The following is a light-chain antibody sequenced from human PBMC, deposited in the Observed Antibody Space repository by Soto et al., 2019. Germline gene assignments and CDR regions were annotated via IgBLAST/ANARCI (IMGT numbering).Light chain of an antibody. CDR2: DVS. V-gene: IGKV1-5*01. CDR3: QQYDSFSVT. Sequence: DIQMTQSPSSLSASLGDRVTLTCRASENIDNYLNWYQQKQGEAPKLLIYDVSALKRGVPPRFSGSGSGTEFTLTISSLQPEDFATYYCQQYDSFSVTFGQGTKV. J-gene: IGKJ1*01. CDR1: ENIDNY.